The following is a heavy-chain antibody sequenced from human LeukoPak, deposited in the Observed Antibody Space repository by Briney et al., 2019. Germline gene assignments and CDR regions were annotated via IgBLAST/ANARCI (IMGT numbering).Heavy chain of an antibody. Sequence: GGSLRLSCAASGFTFSTYWMHWVRQAPGKGLVWVSRINSDGSSTTYADSVKGRFTISRDSAKNTLYLQMNSLRAEDTAVYYCARGPYYYDSTGYYRDWGQGTLVTVSS. CDR2: INSDGSST. CDR1: GFTFSTYW. J-gene: IGHJ4*02. CDR3: ARGPYYYDSTGYYRD. D-gene: IGHD3-22*01. V-gene: IGHV3-74*01.